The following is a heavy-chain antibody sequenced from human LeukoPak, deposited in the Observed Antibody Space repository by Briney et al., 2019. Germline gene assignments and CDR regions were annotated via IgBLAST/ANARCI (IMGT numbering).Heavy chain of an antibody. CDR2: IYYSGST. J-gene: IGHJ4*02. CDR1: GGSISSGDYY. V-gene: IGHV4-30-4*01. CDR3: ARASLRLYYFDY. Sequence: SQTLSLTCTVSGGSISSGDYYWSWIRQPPGTGLEWIGYIYYSGSTYYNPSLKSQVTISVDTSKNQFSLKLSSVTAADTAVYYCARASLRLYYFDYWGQGTLVTVSS. D-gene: IGHD2-15*01.